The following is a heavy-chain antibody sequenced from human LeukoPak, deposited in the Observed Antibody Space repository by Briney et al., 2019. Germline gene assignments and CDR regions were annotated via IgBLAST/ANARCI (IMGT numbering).Heavy chain of an antibody. CDR2: ISGSGGGT. J-gene: IGHJ4*02. CDR1: GFTFSSYA. D-gene: IGHD1-26*01. CDR3: AKDLGRYRNNYFDY. V-gene: IGHV3-23*01. Sequence: GGSPRLSCAASGFTFSSYAMSWVRQAPGKGLEWVSTISGSGGGTYYADSVKGRFTISRDDSKNTLYLQMNSLRAEDTAVYYCAKDLGRYRNNYFDYWGQGTLVTVSS.